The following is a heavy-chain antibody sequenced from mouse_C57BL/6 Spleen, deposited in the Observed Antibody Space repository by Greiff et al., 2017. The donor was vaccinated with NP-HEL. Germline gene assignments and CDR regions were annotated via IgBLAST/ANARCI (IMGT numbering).Heavy chain of an antibody. Sequence: VQLQQSGAELVRPGASVTLSCKASGYTFTDYEMHWVKQTPVHGLEWIGAIDPETGGTAYNQKFKGKAILTADKSSSTAYMELRSLTSEDSAVYYCTRRDYCSSYNAMDYWGQGTSVTVSS. CDR3: TRRDYCSSYNAMDY. J-gene: IGHJ4*01. CDR2: IDPETGGT. CDR1: GYTFTDYE. D-gene: IGHD1-1*01. V-gene: IGHV1-15*01.